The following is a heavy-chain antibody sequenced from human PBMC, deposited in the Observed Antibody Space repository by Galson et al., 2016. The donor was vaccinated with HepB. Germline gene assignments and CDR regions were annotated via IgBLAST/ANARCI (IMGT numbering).Heavy chain of an antibody. J-gene: IGHJ6*03. CDR2: ISSSSSYI. V-gene: IGHV3-21*01. Sequence: SLRLSCAASGFTFSSYTMNWVRQAPGKGLEWVSSISSSSSYIYYADSVKGRFTISRDSAKNSLYLQMNSLRAEDTAVYYCARDLGHYDFWSGYYDYYYMDVWVKGTTVTVSS. CDR1: GFTFSSYT. CDR3: ARDLGHYDFWSGYYDYYYMDV. D-gene: IGHD3-3*01.